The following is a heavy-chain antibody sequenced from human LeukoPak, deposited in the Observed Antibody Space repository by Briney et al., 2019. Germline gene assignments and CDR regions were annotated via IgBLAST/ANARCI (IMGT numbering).Heavy chain of an antibody. CDR2: INPNSGGT. CDR3: AREGSYTNWFDP. Sequence: ASVKVSCKAPGYTFTGYYMHWVRQAPGQGLEWLGWINPNSGGTNYAQKFQGRVTMTRDTSISTAYMELSRLRPDDTAVYYCAREGSYTNWFDPWGQGTLVTVSS. J-gene: IGHJ5*02. CDR1: GYTFTGYY. V-gene: IGHV1-2*02. D-gene: IGHD4-11*01.